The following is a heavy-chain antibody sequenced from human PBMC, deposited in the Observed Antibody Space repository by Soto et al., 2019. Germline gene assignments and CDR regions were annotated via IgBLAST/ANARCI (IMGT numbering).Heavy chain of an antibody. J-gene: IGHJ4*02. Sequence: PGGSLRLSCAASGFTFDDYYMTWIRQAPGKGLEWVSHISSSGSYINYADSVKGRFTISRDNAENSLSLQMNTLRAEDTAVYYCARLRNSAYDSTIHCLDYCGRGTLVTSPQ. V-gene: IGHV3-11*03. D-gene: IGHD3-22*01. CDR1: GFTFDDYY. CDR3: ARLRNSAYDSTIHCLDY. CDR2: ISSSGSYI.